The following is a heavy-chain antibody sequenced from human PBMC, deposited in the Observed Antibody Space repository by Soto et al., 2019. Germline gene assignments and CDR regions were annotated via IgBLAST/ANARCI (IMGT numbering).Heavy chain of an antibody. CDR3: AKTNNWFGFYGFDY. CDR1: GCSINSGDYY. Sequence: PSETLSLTCTVSGCSINSGDYYWGWIRQPPGTGLEWVGYIYYSGRTYHNPSLKSRVTISVYTSKNQFSLKVNSLTAADTAVYYCAKTNNWFGFYGFDYWSQGTLVTVSS. D-gene: IGHD1-1*01. J-gene: IGHJ4*02. CDR2: IYYSGRT. V-gene: IGHV4-30-4*02.